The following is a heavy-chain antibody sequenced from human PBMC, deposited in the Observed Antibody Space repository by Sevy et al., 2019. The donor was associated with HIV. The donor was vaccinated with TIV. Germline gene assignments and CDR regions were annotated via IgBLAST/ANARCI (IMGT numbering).Heavy chain of an antibody. J-gene: IGHJ5*02. CDR1: GGSFSGYY. CDR2: INHSGST. Sequence: SETLSLTCAVYGGSFSGYYWSWIRQPPGKGLEWIGEINHSGSTNYNPSLKSRVTISVDTSKNQFSLKLSSVTAADTAVYYCARAFAFGVVPPTNNWFDPWGQGTLVTVSS. CDR3: ARAFAFGVVPPTNNWFDP. D-gene: IGHD3-3*01. V-gene: IGHV4-34*01.